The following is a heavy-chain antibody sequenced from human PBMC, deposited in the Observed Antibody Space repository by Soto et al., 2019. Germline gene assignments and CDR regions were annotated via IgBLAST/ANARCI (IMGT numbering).Heavy chain of an antibody. CDR2: KHHSGST. Sequence: SETLSLTCGVSGGSINNGYWWTWVRQPPGKGLEWIGEKHHSGSTNYNLSLKSRVSISLDKSKNQFSLKLSSVTAADTAVYYCARGGPSGWTYYFDYWGQGTLVTVSS. CDR1: GGSINNGYW. V-gene: IGHV4-4*02. CDR3: ARGGPSGWTYYFDY. D-gene: IGHD6-19*01. J-gene: IGHJ4*02.